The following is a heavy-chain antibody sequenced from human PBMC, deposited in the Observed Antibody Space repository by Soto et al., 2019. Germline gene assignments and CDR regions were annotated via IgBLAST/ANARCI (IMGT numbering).Heavy chain of an antibody. CDR1: GFTFDDYT. D-gene: IGHD3-10*01. CDR2: ISWDGGST. J-gene: IGHJ4*02. Sequence: GGSLRLSCAASGFTFDDYTMHWVRQAPGKGLEWVSLISWDGGSTYYADSVKGRFTISRDNSKNSLYLQMNSLRTEDTALYYCAKDMSILLWLGELLSGVDYWGQGTLVTVSS. CDR3: AKDMSILLWLGELLSGVDY. V-gene: IGHV3-43*01.